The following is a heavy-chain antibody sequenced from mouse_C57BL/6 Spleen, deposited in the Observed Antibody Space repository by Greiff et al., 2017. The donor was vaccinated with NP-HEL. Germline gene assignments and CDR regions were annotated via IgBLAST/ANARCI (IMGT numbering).Heavy chain of an antibody. CDR2: ILPGSGST. J-gene: IGHJ4*01. V-gene: IGHV1-9*01. CDR3: ARKGYYAMDY. CDR1: GYTFTGYW. Sequence: LVESGAELMKPGASVKLSCKATGYTFTGYWIEWVKQRPGHGLEWIGEILPGSGSTNYIEKFKGKATFTADTSSSTAYMQLSSLTTEDSAIYYCARKGYYAMDYWGQGTSVTVSS.